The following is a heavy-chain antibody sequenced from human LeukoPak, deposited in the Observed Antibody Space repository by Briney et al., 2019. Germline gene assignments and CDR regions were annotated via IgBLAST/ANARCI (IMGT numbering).Heavy chain of an antibody. CDR3: ARDPQDYYYMDV. CDR1: GFTFSSYE. CDR2: ISSSGRTI. J-gene: IGHJ6*03. Sequence: GGSLRLSCAASGFTFSSYEMNWVRQAPGKGPEWVSYISSSGRTIYYADSVKGRFTISRDNAKNSLYLQMNSLRAEDTAVYYCARDPQDYYYMDVWGKGTTVTVSS. V-gene: IGHV3-48*03.